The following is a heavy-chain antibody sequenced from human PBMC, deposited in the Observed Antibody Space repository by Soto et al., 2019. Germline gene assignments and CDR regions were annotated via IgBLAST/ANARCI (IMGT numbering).Heavy chain of an antibody. J-gene: IGHJ4*02. CDR3: ASARWDY. CDR2: IYHSGST. Sequence: QVQLQQWGVGLLKPSETLSLTCAVSGGSFNANWWTWIRQPPGKGLEWIGEIYHSGSTNYNPSLKSRVTISVDTSNNQFSLKLTSVTAADTSIYYCASARWDYWGQGTLVTVSS. CDR1: GGSFNANW. V-gene: IGHV4-34*01.